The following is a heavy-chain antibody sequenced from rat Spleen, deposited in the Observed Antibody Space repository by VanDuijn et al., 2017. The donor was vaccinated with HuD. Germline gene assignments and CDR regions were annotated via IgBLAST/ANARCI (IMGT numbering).Heavy chain of an antibody. CDR3: ATLGLGYYFDY. J-gene: IGHJ2*01. D-gene: IGHD4-6*01. Sequence: EVRLQESGPGLVKPSQSLSLTCSVTDYSITSNFWGWIRKFPGNKMEWMGYISYSGVTSYNPSLKGRVSITRDTSKNQFFLQLNSVTSEDTATYYCATLGLGYYFDYWGQGVMVTVSS. V-gene: IGHV3-1*01. CDR1: DYSITSNF. CDR2: ISYSGVT.